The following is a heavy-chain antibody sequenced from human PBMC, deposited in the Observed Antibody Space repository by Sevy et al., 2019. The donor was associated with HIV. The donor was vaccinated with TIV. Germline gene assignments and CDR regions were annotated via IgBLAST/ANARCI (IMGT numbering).Heavy chain of an antibody. Sequence: GGSLRLSYAASEFTVSSSYMSWVRQAPGKGLEWVSILYSGGSTYYAASVKGRFAVSRDNSKNTLYLQMNSLRAEDTAVYYCARAGTGSYRAYFDYWGQGTLVTVSS. J-gene: IGHJ4*02. CDR3: ARAGTGSYRAYFDY. CDR1: EFTVSSSY. D-gene: IGHD1-26*01. V-gene: IGHV3-53*01. CDR2: LYSGGST.